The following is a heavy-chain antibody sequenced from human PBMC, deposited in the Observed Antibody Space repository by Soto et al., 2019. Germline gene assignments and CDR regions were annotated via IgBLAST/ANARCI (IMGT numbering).Heavy chain of an antibody. D-gene: IGHD1-26*01. CDR2: IWYDGSNK. Sequence: QVQLVESGGDVVQPGRSLRLSCAASGFIFSSHGMHWVRQAPGKGLEWVAVIWYDGSNKDYADSVKGRFTISRDNSKNIFYIQMKSPGGEETALYYCGGASPQPEPYDFDYWGQGTLVTVSS. CDR1: GFIFSSHG. J-gene: IGHJ4*02. CDR3: GGASPQPEPYDFDY. V-gene: IGHV3-33*01.